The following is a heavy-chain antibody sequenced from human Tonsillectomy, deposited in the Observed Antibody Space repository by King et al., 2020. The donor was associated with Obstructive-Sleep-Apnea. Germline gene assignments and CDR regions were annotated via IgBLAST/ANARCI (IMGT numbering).Heavy chain of an antibody. CDR2: ITWNGAII. CDR1: GFIFDDYA. Sequence: VQLVESGGAVVQPGGSLRLSCVASGFIFDDYAMHWVRQAPGKGLEWVSLITWNGAIIHYADSVKGRFTISRDNSQNSLYLQMNSLRHEDTALYYCAKDYAYNPDRYYGMDVWGQGTTVTVSS. D-gene: IGHD5-24*01. CDR3: AKDYAYNPDRYYGMDV. J-gene: IGHJ6*02. V-gene: IGHV3-43D*03.